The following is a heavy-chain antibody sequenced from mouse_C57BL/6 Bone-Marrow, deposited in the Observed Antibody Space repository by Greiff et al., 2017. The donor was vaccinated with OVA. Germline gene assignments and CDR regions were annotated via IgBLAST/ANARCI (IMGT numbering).Heavy chain of an antibody. CDR1: GFSLTSYG. V-gene: IGHV2-5*01. J-gene: IGHJ2*01. Sequence: VHLVESGPGLVQPSQSLSITCTVSGFSLTSYGVHLVRQSPGKGLEWLGVIWRGGSTDYNAAFMSRLSITKDNSKSQVFFKMNSLQADDTAIYYCATSYYSNYLFDYWGQGTTLTVSS. CDR2: IWRGGST. CDR3: ATSYYSNYLFDY. D-gene: IGHD2-5*01.